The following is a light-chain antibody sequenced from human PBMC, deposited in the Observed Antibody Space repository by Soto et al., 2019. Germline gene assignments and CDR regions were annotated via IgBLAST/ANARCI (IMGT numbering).Light chain of an antibody. Sequence: EIVLTQSPGTLSLSPGQRATLSCRASQSVSSNYLAWYQQKPGQAPRLLIHGASSRATAIPDRFSGSGSGTDFTLTISRLEPEDFAMYYCQQYGSSGTFGQGTKVDIK. V-gene: IGKV3-20*01. CDR2: GAS. J-gene: IGKJ1*01. CDR1: QSVSSNY. CDR3: QQYGSSGT.